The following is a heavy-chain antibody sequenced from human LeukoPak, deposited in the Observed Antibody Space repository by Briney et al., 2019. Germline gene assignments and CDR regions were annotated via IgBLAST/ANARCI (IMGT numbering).Heavy chain of an antibody. V-gene: IGHV3-23*01. CDR1: GFTFSSYA. J-gene: IGHJ4*02. Sequence: GGSLRLSCAASGFTFSSYAMSWVRQAPGKGLEWVSAISGSGGSTYYADSVKGRFTISRDNSKNTLYLQMNSLRAEDTAVYYCAKDGAGYDSSGYYPRFFGYWGQGTLVTVSS. D-gene: IGHD3-22*01. CDR3: AKDGAGYDSSGYYPRFFGY. CDR2: ISGSGGST.